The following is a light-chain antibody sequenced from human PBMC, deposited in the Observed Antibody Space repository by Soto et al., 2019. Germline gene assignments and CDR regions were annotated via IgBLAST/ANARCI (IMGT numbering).Light chain of an antibody. J-gene: IGLJ2*01. Sequence: QSALTQPASVSGSPGQSITISGTGTSSDVGGYNYVSWYQQHPGKAPKLIIYDVSNRPSGVSNRFSGSKSGNTASLTISGLQAEDEADYYCSSYTSSSTLVVFGGGTKVTVL. V-gene: IGLV2-14*01. CDR3: SSYTSSSTLVV. CDR2: DVS. CDR1: SSDVGGYNY.